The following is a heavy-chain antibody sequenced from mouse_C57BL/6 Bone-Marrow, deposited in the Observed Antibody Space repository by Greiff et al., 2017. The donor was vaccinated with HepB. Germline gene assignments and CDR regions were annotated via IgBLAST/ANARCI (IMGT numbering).Heavy chain of an antibody. CDR3: ARARVYYGYAFDY. D-gene: IGHD2-2*01. CDR1: GYTFTSYW. V-gene: IGHV1-55*01. CDR2: IYPGSGST. J-gene: IGHJ2*01. Sequence: QVQLKQPGAELVKPGASVKMSCKASGYTFTSYWITWVKQRPGQGLEWIGDIYPGSGSTNYNEKFKSKATLTVDTSSSTAYMQLSSLTSEDSAVYYCARARVYYGYAFDYWGQGTTLTVSS.